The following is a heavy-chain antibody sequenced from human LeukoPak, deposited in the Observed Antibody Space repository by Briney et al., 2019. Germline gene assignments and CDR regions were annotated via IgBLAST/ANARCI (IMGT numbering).Heavy chain of an antibody. D-gene: IGHD5-18*01. CDR1: GGSFSGYY. CDR3: ARGSNTAMVT. CDR2: INHSGST. V-gene: IGHV4-34*01. J-gene: IGHJ5*02. Sequence: SETLSLTCAVYGGSFSGYYWSWIRQPPGKGLEWIGEINHSGSTNYNPSLKSRVTISVDTSKNQFSLKLSSVTAADTAVYYCARGSNTAMVTWGQGTLATVSS.